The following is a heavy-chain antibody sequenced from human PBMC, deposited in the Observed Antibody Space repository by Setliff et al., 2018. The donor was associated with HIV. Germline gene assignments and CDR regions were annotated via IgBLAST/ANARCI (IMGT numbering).Heavy chain of an antibody. CDR2: ISAYNGNT. Sequence: ASVKVSCKASGYTFINYGISWVRQAPGQGLEWMGWISAYNGNTNYAQQLQGRVTMTTDTSTSTAYMELRSLRPDDTAVYYCARDAFDYTAYYYSYMDVWGKGTTVTVSS. CDR1: GYTFINYG. V-gene: IGHV1-18*01. J-gene: IGHJ6*03. D-gene: IGHD4-4*01. CDR3: ARDAFDYTAYYYSYMDV.